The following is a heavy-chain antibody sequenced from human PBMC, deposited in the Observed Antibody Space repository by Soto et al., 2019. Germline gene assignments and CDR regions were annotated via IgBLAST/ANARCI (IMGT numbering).Heavy chain of an antibody. CDR3: ARAGAGSQKDGSGSYYLIDY. CDR2: IYHSGST. Sequence: SETLSLTCAVSGGSISSSNWWSWVRQPPGKGLEWIGEIYHSGSTNYNPSLKSRVTISVDKSKNQFSLKLSSVTAADTAVYYCARAGAGSQKDGSGSYYLIDYWGQGTLVTVSS. V-gene: IGHV4-4*02. CDR1: GGSISSSNW. D-gene: IGHD3-10*01. J-gene: IGHJ4*02.